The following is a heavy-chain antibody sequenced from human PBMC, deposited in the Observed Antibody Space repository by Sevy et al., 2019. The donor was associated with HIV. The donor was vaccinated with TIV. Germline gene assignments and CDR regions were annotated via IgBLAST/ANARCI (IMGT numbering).Heavy chain of an antibody. V-gene: IGHV3-23*01. CDR2: IYGSGGVSATYARGAVR. D-gene: IGHD3-22*01. CDR3: AGGRYDSSGSFDAFDI. CDR1: GFTFNNYA. J-gene: IGHJ3*02. Sequence: GGSLRLSCAVSGFTFNNYAMSWVRQAPGKGLDWVSTIYGSGGVSATYARGAVRYYADSVNGRFTISRDNSKNTLHLEMNGLKTGDTAIYYCAGGRYDSSGSFDAFDIWGQGTMVTVSS.